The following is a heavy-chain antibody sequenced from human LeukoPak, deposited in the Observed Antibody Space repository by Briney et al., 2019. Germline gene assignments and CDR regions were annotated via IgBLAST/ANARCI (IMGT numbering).Heavy chain of an antibody. V-gene: IGHV4-4*07. CDR2: IYTSGST. CDR1: GGSISSYY. J-gene: IGHJ3*02. Sequence: SEALSLTCTVSGGSISSYYWSWIRQPAGKGLEWIGRIYTSGSTNYNPSIKSRVTMSVDTSKNQFSLKLSSVTAADTAVYYCARQYYDILTGYDRGDAFDIWGQGTMVTVSS. D-gene: IGHD3-9*01. CDR3: ARQYYDILTGYDRGDAFDI.